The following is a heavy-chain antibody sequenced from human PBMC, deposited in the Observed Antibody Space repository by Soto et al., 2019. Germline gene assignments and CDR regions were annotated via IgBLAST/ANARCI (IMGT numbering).Heavy chain of an antibody. V-gene: IGHV5-51*01. Sequence: PGESLKISSKGSGYNFAVYWLGWVRQMPGKGLEWMGMIYPGDSDTRYSPSFQGQVTISVDKSISTAYLQWSSLKASDTAMYYCARGWKVAGDAFDIWGQGTMVTVSS. CDR2: IYPGDSDT. J-gene: IGHJ3*02. CDR1: GYNFAVYW. D-gene: IGHD1-1*01. CDR3: ARGWKVAGDAFDI.